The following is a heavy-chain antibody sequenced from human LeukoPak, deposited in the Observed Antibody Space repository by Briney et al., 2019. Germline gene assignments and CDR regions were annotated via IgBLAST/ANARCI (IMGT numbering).Heavy chain of an antibody. V-gene: IGHV1-69*06. Sequence: GASVKVSCKASGVTFSSYAISWVRQAPGKGLEWMGRIIPIFGTANYAQKFQGRVTITADKSTSTAYMELSSLRSEDTAVYYCARGIRNVDTAMVTLDYWGQGTLVTVSS. CDR1: GVTFSSYA. J-gene: IGHJ4*02. CDR2: IIPIFGTA. CDR3: ARGIRNVDTAMVTLDY. D-gene: IGHD5-18*01.